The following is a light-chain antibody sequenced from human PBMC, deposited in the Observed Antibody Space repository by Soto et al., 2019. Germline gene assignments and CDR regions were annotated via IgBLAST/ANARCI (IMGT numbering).Light chain of an antibody. CDR3: AAWDDSLNGYV. CDR2: SNN. Sequence: QSVLTQPPSASGTPGQRVTISCSGSSSNIGSNTVNWYQQLPGTAPKLLIYSNNQRPSGVPDRFSGSKSGTSASLAISGLQSEDEADYYCAAWDDSLNGYVSGTGTKVTDL. J-gene: IGLJ1*01. CDR1: SSNIGSNT. V-gene: IGLV1-44*01.